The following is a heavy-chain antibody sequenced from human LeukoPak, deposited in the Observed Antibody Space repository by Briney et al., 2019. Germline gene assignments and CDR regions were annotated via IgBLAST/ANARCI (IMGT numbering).Heavy chain of an antibody. CDR3: ARDNYDSSTPYYFDY. CDR1: GFTFSSYG. Sequence: GGSLRLSCAASGFTFSSYGMTWVRQAPGKGLEWVSYISSSSSTIYYADSVKGRFTISRDNAKNSLYLQMNSLRAEDTAVYYCARDNYDSSTPYYFDYWGQGTLVTVSS. CDR2: ISSSSSTI. J-gene: IGHJ4*02. D-gene: IGHD3-22*01. V-gene: IGHV3-48*01.